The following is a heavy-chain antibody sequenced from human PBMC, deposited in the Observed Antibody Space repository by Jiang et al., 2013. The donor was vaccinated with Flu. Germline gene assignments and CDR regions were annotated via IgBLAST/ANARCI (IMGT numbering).Heavy chain of an antibody. CDR2: MKEDGSEI. D-gene: IGHD3-10*01. CDR1: GFMFINYW. J-gene: IGHJ4*02. Sequence: QLVESGGGLVQPGESLRLSCVGSGFMFINYWMTWVRQAPGKGLEWVASMKEDGSEIHYADSVKGRFTISRDNAKNSLYLQMNSLRAEDTAVYYCARYHEARRGAHFDYWGQGTLVTVSS. V-gene: IGHV3-7*01. CDR3: ARYHEARRGAHFDY.